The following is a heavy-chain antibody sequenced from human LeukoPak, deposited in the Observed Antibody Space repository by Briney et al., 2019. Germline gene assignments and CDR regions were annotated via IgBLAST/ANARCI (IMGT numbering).Heavy chain of an antibody. CDR2: ISWDGGST. J-gene: IGHJ4*02. Sequence: GGSLRLSCAASGFTFDDYTMHWVRQAPGKGLEWVSLISWDGGSTYYADSVKGRFTISRDNSKNSLYLQMDSLRAEDTGVYYCARDGVGIAARDYWGQGTLVTVSS. CDR1: GFTFDDYT. D-gene: IGHD6-6*01. CDR3: ARDGVGIAARDY. V-gene: IGHV3-43*01.